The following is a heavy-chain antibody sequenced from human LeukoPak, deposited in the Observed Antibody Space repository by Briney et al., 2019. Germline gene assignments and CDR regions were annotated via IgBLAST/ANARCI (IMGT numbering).Heavy chain of an antibody. CDR1: GFTFSSYG. CDR2: IWYDGSNK. Sequence: GGSLRLSCAASGFTFSSYGMHWVRQAPGKGLEWVAVIWYDGSNKYYADSVKGRFTISRDNSKNTLYLQMNSLRAEDTAVYYCARDGIVATIPDLIDYWGQGTLVTVSS. CDR3: ARDGIVATIPDLIDY. D-gene: IGHD5-12*01. J-gene: IGHJ4*02. V-gene: IGHV3-33*01.